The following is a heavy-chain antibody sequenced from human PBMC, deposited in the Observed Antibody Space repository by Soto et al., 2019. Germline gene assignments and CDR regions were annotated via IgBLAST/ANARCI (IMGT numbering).Heavy chain of an antibody. J-gene: IGHJ4*02. Sequence: GESLKISCKGSGYTFTSYWIGWVRQMPGKGLEWMGIIYPSDSDSRYSPSFQGQVTISADKSTSTSYLQWSSLKASDTAMYYCARLSISDSFHFDYWGQGTLVTVS. V-gene: IGHV5-51*01. CDR2: IYPSDSDS. CDR3: ARLSISDSFHFDY. CDR1: GYTFTSYW. D-gene: IGHD2-15*01.